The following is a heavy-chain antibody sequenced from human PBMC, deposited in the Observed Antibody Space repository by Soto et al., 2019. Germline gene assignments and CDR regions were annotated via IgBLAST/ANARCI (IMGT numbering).Heavy chain of an antibody. Sequence: QVQLVESGGGVVQPGRSLRLSCAASGFTFSTYAMHWVRQAPGKGLEWVAVISYDGSNKYYADSVKGRFTISRDNSKKTLYIQKTRPGHEDPAVYYRGGEQPKARAGNKDFWDYWGQGTLGTVSS. CDR2: ISYDGSNK. V-gene: IGHV3-30-3*01. J-gene: IGHJ4*02. CDR3: GGEQPKARAGNKDFWDY. D-gene: IGHD6-13*01. CDR1: GFTFSTYA.